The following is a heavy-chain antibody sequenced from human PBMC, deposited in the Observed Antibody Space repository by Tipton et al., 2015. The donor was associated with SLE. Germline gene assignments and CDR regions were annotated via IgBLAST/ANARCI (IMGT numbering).Heavy chain of an antibody. Sequence: QLVQSGAEVKKPGSSVKVSCKASGGTFSSYTISWVRQAPGQGLEWMGRIIPILGIANYAQKLQGRVTMTTDTSTSTAYMELRSLRSDDTAVYYCARDREGIAVAGAWHYFDYWGQGTLVTVSS. CDR2: IIPILGIA. CDR3: ARDREGIAVAGAWHYFDY. J-gene: IGHJ4*02. D-gene: IGHD6-19*01. CDR1: GGTFSSYT. V-gene: IGHV1-69*09.